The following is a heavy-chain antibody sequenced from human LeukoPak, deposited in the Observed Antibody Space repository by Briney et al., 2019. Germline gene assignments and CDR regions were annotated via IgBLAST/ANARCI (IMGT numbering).Heavy chain of an antibody. J-gene: IGHJ4*02. CDR3: AGTPGSYSSSWFDY. D-gene: IGHD6-13*01. CDR1: GFTDSSNY. V-gene: IGHV3-53*01. Sequence: GGSLRLSCAASGFTDSSNYMSWVRQAPGKGLEWVSVIYSGGSTYYADSVKGRFTISRDNSKNTLYLQMNSLRAEDTAVYYCAGTPGSYSSSWFDYWGQGTLVSVSS. CDR2: IYSGGST.